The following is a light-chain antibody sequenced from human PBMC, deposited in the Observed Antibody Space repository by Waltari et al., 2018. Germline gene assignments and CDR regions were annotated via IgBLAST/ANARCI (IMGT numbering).Light chain of an antibody. CDR1: QSVSSSY. J-gene: IGKJ1*01. V-gene: IGKV3-20*01. Sequence: EIVLTQSPGTLSLSPGERATLSCRASQSVSSSYLAWYQQKPGQAPRLLIYGASSRATGIPDRFSGSGSGTDFTLKISRVEAEDVGVYYCMQSIQLPWTFGQGTKVEIK. CDR2: GAS. CDR3: MQSIQLPWT.